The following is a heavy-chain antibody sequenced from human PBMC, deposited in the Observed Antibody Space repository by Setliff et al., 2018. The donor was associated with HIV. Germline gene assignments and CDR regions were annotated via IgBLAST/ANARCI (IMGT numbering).Heavy chain of an antibody. CDR3: ARLIHTGLLYFDF. D-gene: IGHD2-8*02. Sequence: PSETLSLTCAVYGGSFSGYYWSWIRQPPGKGLEWIGEINHSGSTNYNPSLKSRVTISLDTSMNQFSLKLSSVTAADTAVYFCARLIHTGLLYFDFWGLGTLVTVSS. CDR1: GGSFSGYY. V-gene: IGHV4-34*01. CDR2: INHSGST. J-gene: IGHJ4*02.